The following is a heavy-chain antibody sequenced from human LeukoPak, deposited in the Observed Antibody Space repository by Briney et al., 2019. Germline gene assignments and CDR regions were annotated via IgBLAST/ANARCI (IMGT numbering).Heavy chain of an antibody. CDR1: GYTFTSYG. CDR2: ISAYNGNT. Sequence: ASVKVSCKASGYTFTSYGISWVRQAPGQGLEWMGWISAYNGNTNYAQKLQGRVTMTTDTSTSTAYMELRSLRSDDTAVYYCASQNYYDSSGYYRHWGQGTLVTVSS. D-gene: IGHD3-22*01. V-gene: IGHV1-18*01. CDR3: ASQNYYDSSGYYRH. J-gene: IGHJ4*02.